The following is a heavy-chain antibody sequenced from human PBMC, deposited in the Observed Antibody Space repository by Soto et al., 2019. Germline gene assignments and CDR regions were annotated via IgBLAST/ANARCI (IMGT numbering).Heavy chain of an antibody. V-gene: IGHV3-23*01. J-gene: IGHJ4*02. CDR2: IGGSGGYK. CDR1: GFFFSSYA. D-gene: IGHD6-13*01. Sequence: QPGGSLRLSCAASGFFFSSYAMSWVRQAPGKGLEWVSGIGGSGGYKSYAGSVKGRFTISRDNSKNTLYLQMESLGAEDTAVYYCAKDAAMVSSTFNYFDYWGQGTLVTVSS. CDR3: AKDAAMVSSTFNYFDY.